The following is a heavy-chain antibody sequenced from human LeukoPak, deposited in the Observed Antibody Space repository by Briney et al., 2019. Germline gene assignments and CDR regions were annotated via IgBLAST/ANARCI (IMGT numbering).Heavy chain of an antibody. CDR3: ARDINYSNYPQYYYYYMDV. J-gene: IGHJ6*03. CDR2: ISWNSDSI. V-gene: IGHV3-9*01. CDR1: GFIFDDYA. D-gene: IGHD4-11*01. Sequence: DRSLRLSCAASGFIFDDYAMHWVRQVPGKGLEWVSGISWNSDSIGYADSVKGRFTISRDNSKNTLYLQMNSLRAEDTAVYYCARDINYSNYPQYYYYYMDVWGKGTTVTVSS.